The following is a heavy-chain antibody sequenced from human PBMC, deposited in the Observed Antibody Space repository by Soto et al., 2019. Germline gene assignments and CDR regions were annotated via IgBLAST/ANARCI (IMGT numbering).Heavy chain of an antibody. V-gene: IGHV1-18*01. J-gene: IGHJ5*02. D-gene: IGHD1-7*01. Sequence: ASVKVSCKASGYTFTSYGISWVRQAPGQGLEWMGWISTNNGNTNFTQKLQGRVTMTTDTSTSTAYMELRSLRSDDTAVYYCARDREYNWNYNWFDPWGQGTLVTVSS. CDR1: GYTFTSYG. CDR2: ISTNNGNT. CDR3: ARDREYNWNYNWFDP.